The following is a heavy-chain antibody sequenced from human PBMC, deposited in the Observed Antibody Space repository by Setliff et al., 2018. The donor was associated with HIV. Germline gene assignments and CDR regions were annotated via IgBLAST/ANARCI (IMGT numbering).Heavy chain of an antibody. J-gene: IGHJ3*02. Sequence: PSETLSLTCVVSGGSIRSSNWWSWVRQPPGKGLEWIGEIHHSGSTNYNLSLKSRVTISVDKSKNQFSLNLSSVTAADTAMYYCARDLKSGSYSPGAFDIWGQETMVTVSS. V-gene: IGHV4-4*02. CDR2: IHHSGST. D-gene: IGHD1-26*01. CDR3: ARDLKSGSYSPGAFDI. CDR1: GGSIRSSNW.